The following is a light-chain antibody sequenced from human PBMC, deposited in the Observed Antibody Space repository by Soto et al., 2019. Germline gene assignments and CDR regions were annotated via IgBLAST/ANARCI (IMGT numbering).Light chain of an antibody. CDR2: SAS. CDR3: QESYTTPFP. CDR1: QEINSY. V-gene: IGKV1-39*01. J-gene: IGKJ4*01. Sequence: DIQMTQSPSSLSASVGDTITITCRASQEINSYVNWSVKQPGKAPDLLIYSASNLRSGVPARFSGSGSDTDFTLTISLLQPEDSARFYCQESYTTPFPFVGGTKVEIK.